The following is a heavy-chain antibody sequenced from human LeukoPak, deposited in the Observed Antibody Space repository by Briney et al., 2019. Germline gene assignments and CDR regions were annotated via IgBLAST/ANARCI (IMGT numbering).Heavy chain of an antibody. Sequence: GGSLRLSCVVSEFSASNYWMSWVRQAPGKGLEWVANIKQDRSQENYVDSVKGRFTISRDNAKNSVYLQMNGLLGEDTAVYYCVREWAGGLAAAGTRIEGSYWGQGTQVIVSS. CDR2: IKQDRSQE. V-gene: IGHV3-7*01. CDR3: VREWAGGLAAAGTRIEGSY. J-gene: IGHJ4*02. D-gene: IGHD6-13*01. CDR1: EFSASNYW.